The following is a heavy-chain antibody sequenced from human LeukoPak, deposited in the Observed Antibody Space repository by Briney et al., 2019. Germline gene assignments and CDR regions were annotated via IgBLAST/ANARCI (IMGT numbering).Heavy chain of an antibody. Sequence: GGSLRLSCAVSGFIFSSYWMNWVRQAPGKGLEWVGKKKEDGSEKYYVDSVKGRLTISRDNAKNSTDLQMNSLRVEDTAVYYCVRDFRSADYWGQGTLVTVSS. CDR1: GFIFSSYW. J-gene: IGHJ4*02. V-gene: IGHV3-7*01. CDR3: VRDFRSADY. CDR2: KKEDGSEK.